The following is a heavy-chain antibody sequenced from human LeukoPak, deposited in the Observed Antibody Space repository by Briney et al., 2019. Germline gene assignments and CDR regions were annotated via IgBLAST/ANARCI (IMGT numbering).Heavy chain of an antibody. D-gene: IGHD2-8*01. CDR3: ARDRCTNGVCYGDDAFDI. Sequence: ASVKVSCKASGYTFTGYYMHWVRQAPGQGLEWMGWINPNSGGTNYAQKFQGRVTMTRDTSIGTAYMELSRLRSDDTAVYYCARDRCTNGVCYGDDAFDIWGQGTMVTVSS. V-gene: IGHV1-2*02. CDR2: INPNSGGT. J-gene: IGHJ3*02. CDR1: GYTFTGYY.